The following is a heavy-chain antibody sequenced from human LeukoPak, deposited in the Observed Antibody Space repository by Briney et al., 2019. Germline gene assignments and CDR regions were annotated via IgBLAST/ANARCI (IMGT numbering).Heavy chain of an antibody. CDR1: GFTVSSNY. Sequence: PGGSLRLSCAASGFTVSSNYMSWVRQAPGKGLEWVSVIYSGGSTYYADSVKGRFTISRDNSKNTLYLQMNSLRAEDTAVYYCARVGSPEYGSGSLDYWGQGTLVTVSS. J-gene: IGHJ4*02. CDR3: ARVGSPEYGSGSLDY. D-gene: IGHD3-10*01. V-gene: IGHV3-66*01. CDR2: IYSGGST.